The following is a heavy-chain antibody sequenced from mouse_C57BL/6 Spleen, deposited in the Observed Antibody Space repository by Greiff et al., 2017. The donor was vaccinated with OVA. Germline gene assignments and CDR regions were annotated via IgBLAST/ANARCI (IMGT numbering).Heavy chain of an antibody. V-gene: IGHV1-50*01. Sequence: VQLQQPGAELVKPGASVKLSCKASGYTFTSYWMQWVKQRPGQGLEWIGEIDPSDSYTNYNQKFKGKATLTVDTSSSTAYMQLSSLTSEDSAVYYCARNGGDLWGQGTTLTVSS. J-gene: IGHJ2*01. CDR1: GYTFTSYW. CDR2: IDPSDSYT. CDR3: ARNGGDL.